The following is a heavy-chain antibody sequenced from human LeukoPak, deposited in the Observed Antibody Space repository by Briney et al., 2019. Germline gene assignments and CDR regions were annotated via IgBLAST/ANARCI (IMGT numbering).Heavy chain of an antibody. CDR1: GFTFSSYG. J-gene: IGHJ6*02. D-gene: IGHD3-22*01. CDR2: ISSSGSTI. V-gene: IGHV3-48*03. Sequence: GGSLRLSCAAPGFTFSSYGMNWVRQAPGKGLEWVSYISSSGSTIYYADSVKGRFTISRDNAKNSLYLQMNSLRAEDTAVYYCARDRLPYYYDSSGFYSYYGMDVWGQGTTVTVSS. CDR3: ARDRLPYYYDSSGFYSYYGMDV.